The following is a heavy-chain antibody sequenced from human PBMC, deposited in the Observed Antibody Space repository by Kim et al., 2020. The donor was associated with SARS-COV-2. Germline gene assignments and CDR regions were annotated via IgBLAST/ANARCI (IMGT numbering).Heavy chain of an antibody. CDR3: ARDSRITMVRGVKGLFDY. V-gene: IGHV1-18*01. J-gene: IGHJ4*02. CDR1: GYTFTSYG. CDR2: ISAYNGNT. Sequence: ASVKVSCKASGYTFTSYGISWVRQAPGQGLEWMGWISAYNGNTNYAQKLQGRVTMTTDTSTSTAYMELRSLRSDDTAVYYCARDSRITMVRGVKGLFDYWGQGTLVTVSS. D-gene: IGHD3-10*01.